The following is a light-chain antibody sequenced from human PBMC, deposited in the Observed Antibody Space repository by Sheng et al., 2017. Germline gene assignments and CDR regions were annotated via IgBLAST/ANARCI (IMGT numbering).Light chain of an antibody. CDR2: AAS. CDR1: QGISNY. J-gene: IGKJ2*01. Sequence: DIQMTQSPSSLSTSVGDRVTITCRASQGISNYVVWFQQKPGTAPKSLIYAASSLQSGVPSRFSGSGSGTDFSFTINSLRPEDVATYYCQQYGLRPTYNFGQGTKLEIK. V-gene: IGKV1-16*01. CDR3: QQYGLRPTYN.